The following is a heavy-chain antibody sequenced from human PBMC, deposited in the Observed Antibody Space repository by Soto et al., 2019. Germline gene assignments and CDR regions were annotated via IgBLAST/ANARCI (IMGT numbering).Heavy chain of an antibody. J-gene: IGHJ6*02. CDR2: LSSNGGTT. CDR1: GFIFTNYA. CDR3: AKVNNQYYYDMDV. V-gene: IGHV3-23*01. Sequence: GGSLRLSCAASGFIFTNYAIAWVRQAPGRGLGWVSTLSSNGGTTYYADSVKGRFTISRDNSKNTLYLQMNSLRAEDTAVYYCAKVNNQYYYDMDVWGQGTTVTVSS.